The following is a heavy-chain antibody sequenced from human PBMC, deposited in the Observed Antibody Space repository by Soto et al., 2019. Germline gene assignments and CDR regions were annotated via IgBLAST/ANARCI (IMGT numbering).Heavy chain of an antibody. V-gene: IGHV3-66*01. J-gene: IGHJ6*02. CDR3: GRDYGIPYGSAWNVGVMDF. CDR2: IYSGGST. D-gene: IGHD1-1*01. CDR1: EFTVSSNY. Sequence: GGSMRLSWASAEFTVSSNYMSWVRQDPGKGLEWVSVIYSGGSTYYADSVKGRFTISRDNSKNTLYLQMNSLRDEDTAVYYCGRDYGIPYGSAWNVGVMDFLGQGTTVTVSS.